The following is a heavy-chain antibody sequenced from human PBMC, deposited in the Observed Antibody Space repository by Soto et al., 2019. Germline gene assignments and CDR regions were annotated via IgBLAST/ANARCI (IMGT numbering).Heavy chain of an antibody. V-gene: IGHV4-4*02. D-gene: IGHD2-15*01. CDR1: GGSISSSNW. CDR2: IYHSGST. Sequence: QVQLQESGPGLVKPSGTLSLTCAVSGGSISSSNWWSWVRQPPGKGLEWIVEIYHSGSTNYNPSLKSRVTLSVDKSKNQFSLKLSAVTAADTAVYYCARVSRERTKLSYWGQGTLVTVSS. CDR3: ARVSRERTKLSY. J-gene: IGHJ4*02.